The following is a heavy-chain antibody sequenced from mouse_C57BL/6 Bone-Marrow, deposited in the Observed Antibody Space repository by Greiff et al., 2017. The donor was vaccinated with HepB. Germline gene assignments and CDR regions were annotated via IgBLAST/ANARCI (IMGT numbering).Heavy chain of an antibody. V-gene: IGHV1-59*01. J-gene: IGHJ4*01. CDR3: ARITTVVAHMDY. Sequence: QVQLKQPGAELVRPGTSVKLSCKASGYTFTSYWMHWVKQRPGQGLEWIGVIDPSDSYTNYNQKFKGKATLTVDTSSSTAYMQLSSLTSEDSAVYYCARITTVVAHMDYWGQGTSVTVSS. CDR2: IDPSDSYT. D-gene: IGHD1-1*01. CDR1: GYTFTSYW.